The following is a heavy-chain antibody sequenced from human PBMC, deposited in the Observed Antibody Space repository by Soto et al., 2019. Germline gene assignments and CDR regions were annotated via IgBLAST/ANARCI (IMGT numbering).Heavy chain of an antibody. Sequence: ASVKVSCKASGYTSTGYYMHWVRQAPGQGLEWMGWINPNSGGTNYAQKFQGRVTMTRDTSISTAYMELSRLRSDDTAVYYCARGAGAGSSSWYECWGQGTLVTVSS. CDR1: GYTSTGYY. CDR3: ARGAGAGSSSWYEC. CDR2: INPNSGGT. J-gene: IGHJ5*01. D-gene: IGHD6-13*01. V-gene: IGHV1-2*02.